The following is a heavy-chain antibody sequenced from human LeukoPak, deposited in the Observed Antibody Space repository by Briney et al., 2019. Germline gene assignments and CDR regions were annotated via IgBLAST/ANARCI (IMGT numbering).Heavy chain of an antibody. D-gene: IGHD3-22*01. J-gene: IGHJ2*01. CDR3: ARDTPYYYDSSGSEYFDL. V-gene: IGHV1-69*05. CDR2: IIPIFGTA. CDR1: GGTFSSYA. Sequence: SVKVSCKASGGTFSSYAISWVRQAPGQGLEWMGRIIPIFGTANYAQKFQGRVTITTDESTSTAYMELSSLRSEDTAVYYCARDTPYYYDSSGSEYFDLWGRGTLVTVS.